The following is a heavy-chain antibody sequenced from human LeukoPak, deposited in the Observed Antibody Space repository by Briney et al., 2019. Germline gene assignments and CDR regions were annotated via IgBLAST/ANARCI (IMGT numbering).Heavy chain of an antibody. Sequence: GGSLRLSCAASGFTFSSYAMSWVRQAPGKGLEWVSAISGSGGSAYYADSVKGRFTISRDNSKNTLYLQMNSLRAEDTAVYYCAKENKNYYGSGSYFPWGQGTLVTVSS. CDR1: GFTFSSYA. V-gene: IGHV3-23*01. CDR3: AKENKNYYGSGSYFP. D-gene: IGHD3-10*01. J-gene: IGHJ5*02. CDR2: ISGSGGSA.